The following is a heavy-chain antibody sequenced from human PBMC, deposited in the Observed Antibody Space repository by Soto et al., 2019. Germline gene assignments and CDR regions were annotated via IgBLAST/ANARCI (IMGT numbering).Heavy chain of an antibody. CDR3: ARDRIAAAGMDV. Sequence: GGSLRLSCAASGFIFSNAWISWVRQAPGKGLEWVSVIYSGGSTYYADSVKGRFTISRDNSKNTLYLQMNSLRAEDTAVYYCARDRIAAAGMDVWGQGTTVTVSS. CDR1: GFIFSNAW. CDR2: IYSGGST. J-gene: IGHJ6*02. V-gene: IGHV3-53*01. D-gene: IGHD6-13*01.